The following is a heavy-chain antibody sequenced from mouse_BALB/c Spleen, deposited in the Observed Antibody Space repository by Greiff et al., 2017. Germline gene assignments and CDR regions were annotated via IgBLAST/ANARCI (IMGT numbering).Heavy chain of an antibody. CDR1: GYTFTSYW. D-gene: IGHD3-3*01. CDR2: INPSNGRT. V-gene: IGHV1S81*02. Sequence: QVQLQQSGAELVKPGASVKLSCKASGYTFTSYWMHWVKQRPGQGLEWIGEINPSNGRTNYNEKFKSKATLTVDKSSSTAYMQLSSLTSEDSAVYYCARGGPFAYWGQGTLVTVSA. J-gene: IGHJ3*01. CDR3: ARGGPFAY.